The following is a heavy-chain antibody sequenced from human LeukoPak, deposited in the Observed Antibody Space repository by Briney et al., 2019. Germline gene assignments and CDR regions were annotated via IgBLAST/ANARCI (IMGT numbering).Heavy chain of an antibody. Sequence: GESLKISCKGSGYSFTSYWIGWVRQMPGKGLEWMGIIYPGDSDTRYSPSFQGQVTISADKSISTAYLQWSSLKASDTAMYYCARHSPYYYDTSGHDFFDYWGQGTLVTVSS. D-gene: IGHD3-22*01. CDR1: GYSFTSYW. J-gene: IGHJ4*02. V-gene: IGHV5-51*01. CDR2: IYPGDSDT. CDR3: ARHSPYYYDTSGHDFFDY.